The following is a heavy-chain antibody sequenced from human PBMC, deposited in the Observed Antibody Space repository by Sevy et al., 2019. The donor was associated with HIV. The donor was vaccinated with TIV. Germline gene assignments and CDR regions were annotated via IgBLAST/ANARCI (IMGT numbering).Heavy chain of an antibody. CDR1: GFTFSSYW. Sequence: GGSLRLSCAASGFTFSSYWMHWVRQAPGKGLVWVSRINSDGSSTSYADSVKGRFTISRDNAKNTLYLQMNSLRAEDTAVYYCAIDGYNFYRMDVWGQGTTVTVSS. CDR3: AIDGYNFYRMDV. D-gene: IGHD5-12*01. V-gene: IGHV3-74*01. J-gene: IGHJ6*02. CDR2: INSDGSST.